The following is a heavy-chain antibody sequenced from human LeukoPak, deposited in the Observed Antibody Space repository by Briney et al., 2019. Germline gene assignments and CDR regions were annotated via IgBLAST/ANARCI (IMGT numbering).Heavy chain of an antibody. CDR1: GFTFSSHA. V-gene: IGHV3-30*04. CDR3: VRPVFERGSGLDV. D-gene: IGHD3-10*01. J-gene: IGHJ6*02. CDR2: ISYDGTYK. Sequence: PGGSLRLSCAASGFTFSSHAVHWVRQAPGKELEWVTIISYDGTYKHYADSVKGRFTISRDNSKNTLFLQMNSLRTEDTAVYYCVRPVFERGSGLDVWGQGTTVTVSS.